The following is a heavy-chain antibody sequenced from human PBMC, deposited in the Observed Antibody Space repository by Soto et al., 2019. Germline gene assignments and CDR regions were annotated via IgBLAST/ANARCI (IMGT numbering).Heavy chain of an antibody. D-gene: IGHD3-10*01. Sequence: ASVKVSCKASGYTFTNYGISWVRQAPGQGLEWMGIINPSGGSTSYAQKFQGRVTMTRDTSTSTVYMELSSLRSEDTAVYYCARGLFTMVRGVIIISQDEDAFDIWGQGTMVTVSS. CDR1: GYTFTNYG. J-gene: IGHJ3*02. V-gene: IGHV1-46*01. CDR2: INPSGGST. CDR3: ARGLFTMVRGVIIISQDEDAFDI.